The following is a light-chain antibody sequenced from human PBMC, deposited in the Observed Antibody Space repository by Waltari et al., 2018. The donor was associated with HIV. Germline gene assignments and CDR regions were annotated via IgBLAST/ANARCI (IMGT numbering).Light chain of an antibody. CDR2: SNN. Sequence: QSVLTQPPSASGTPGPRVTISCSGSSSNIGSNTANWYQQVPGTAPKLPIYSNNQRPSGVPDRFSGSKSGTSASLAISGLQSEDEADYYCAAWDDSLSGYVFGTGTKVTVL. CDR1: SSNIGSNT. J-gene: IGLJ1*01. V-gene: IGLV1-44*01. CDR3: AAWDDSLSGYV.